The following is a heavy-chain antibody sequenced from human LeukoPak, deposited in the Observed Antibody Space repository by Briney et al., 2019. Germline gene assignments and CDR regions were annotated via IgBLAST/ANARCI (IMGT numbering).Heavy chain of an antibody. D-gene: IGHD1-26*01. CDR3: ARDAEAPGVVGAYPPYYYYGMDV. V-gene: IGHV1-69*13. CDR1: GGTFSSYA. J-gene: IGHJ6*04. Sequence: SVNVSCKVSGGTFSSYAISWVRQAPGQGLEWMGGIITIFGTANYTPKFQGRVTITADEFTSTAYMELSSLRSVATAVSSCARDAEAPGVVGAYPPYYYYGMDVWGKGTTVTVSS. CDR2: IITIFGTA.